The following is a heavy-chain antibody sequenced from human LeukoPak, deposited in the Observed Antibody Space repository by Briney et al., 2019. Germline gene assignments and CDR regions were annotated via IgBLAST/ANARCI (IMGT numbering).Heavy chain of an antibody. D-gene: IGHD1-7*01. V-gene: IGHV3-7*03. CDR2: INQDGSET. CDR1: GFTFSGYW. Sequence: GGSLRLSCEASGFTFSGYWMSWVRQAPRKGLEWVANINQDGSETYYVDSVKGRFTISRDNARNSLYLQMNSLRAEDTAVYYCARESFRDDWNYGHFDYWGQGTLVTVSS. J-gene: IGHJ4*02. CDR3: ARESFRDDWNYGHFDY.